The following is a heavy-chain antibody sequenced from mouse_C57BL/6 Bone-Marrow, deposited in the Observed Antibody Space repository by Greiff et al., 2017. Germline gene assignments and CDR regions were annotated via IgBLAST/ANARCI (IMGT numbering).Heavy chain of an antibody. CDR3: ARSFYYSGSPYWYFDV. CDR2: IYPGGGYT. D-gene: IGHD1-1*01. CDR1: GYTFTNYW. J-gene: IGHJ1*03. V-gene: IGHV1-63*01. Sequence: QVQLKESGAELVRPGTSVKMSCKASGYTFTNYWIGWAQQRPGHGLEWIGDIYPGGGYTNYNEKFKGKATLTADKSSSTAYMQFSSLTSEDSAIYYCARSFYYSGSPYWYFDVWGTGTTVTVSS.